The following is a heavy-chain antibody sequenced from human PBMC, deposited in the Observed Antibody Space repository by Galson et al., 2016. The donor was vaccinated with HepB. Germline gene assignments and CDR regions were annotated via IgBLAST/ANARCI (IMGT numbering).Heavy chain of an antibody. Sequence: SVKVSCKASGYTFTDYYSHWVRQAPGQGLEWMGWINPISGGPYYAQKFRGRVTMTWDTSISTAYMELSRLTSDDTAIYYCPRSVYHSSPTYYYYYGLDVWGKGTTVTVSS. CDR1: GYTFTDYY. J-gene: IGHJ6*04. D-gene: IGHD6-13*01. CDR2: INPISGGP. V-gene: IGHV1-2*02. CDR3: PRSVYHSSPTYYYYYGLDV.